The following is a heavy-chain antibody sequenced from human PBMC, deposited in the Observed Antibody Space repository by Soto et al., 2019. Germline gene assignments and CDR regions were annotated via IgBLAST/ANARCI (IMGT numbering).Heavy chain of an antibody. V-gene: IGHV3-49*04. CDR2: IRSKAYGGTT. J-gene: IGHJ6*02. D-gene: IGHD6-13*01. CDR3: TRVGRHSSRWYYGDYYYYGMDV. Sequence: RRLSCTASGFTFGDYAMSWVRQAPGKGLEWVGFIRSKAYGGTTEYAASVKGRFTISRDDSKSIAYLQMNSLKTEDTAVYYCTRVGRHSSRWYYGDYYYYGMDVWGQGATVTVSS. CDR1: GFTFGDYA.